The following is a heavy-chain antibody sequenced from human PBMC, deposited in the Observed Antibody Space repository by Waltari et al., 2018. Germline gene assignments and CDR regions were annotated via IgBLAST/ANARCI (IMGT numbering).Heavy chain of an antibody. Sequence: QVQLQESGPGLVKPSETLSLTCAVSGYSISSGYYWGWIRQPPGKGLEGIGSIYHSGSTYSNPSLKSRVTISVDTSKNQCSLKLSSVTAADTAVYYCARHTGRAAGTLSDYWGQGTLVTVSS. CDR3: ARHTGRAAGTLSDY. CDR1: GYSISSGYY. D-gene: IGHD6-13*01. J-gene: IGHJ4*02. CDR2: IYHSGST. V-gene: IGHV4-38-2*01.